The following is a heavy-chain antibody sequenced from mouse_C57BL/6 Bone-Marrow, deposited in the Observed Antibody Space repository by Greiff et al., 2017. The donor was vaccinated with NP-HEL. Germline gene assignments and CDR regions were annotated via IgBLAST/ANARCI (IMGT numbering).Heavy chain of an antibody. CDR1: GYTFTDYY. J-gene: IGHJ1*03. D-gene: IGHD1-1*01. Sequence: QVQLQQSGAELVRPGASVKLSCKASGYTFTDYYINWVKQRPGQGLEWIARIYPGSGNTYYNEKFKGKATLTAEKSSSTAYMQLSSLTSEDSAVYFCAREGDGGSSYWYFDVWGTGTTVTVSS. CDR3: AREGDGGSSYWYFDV. CDR2: IYPGSGNT. V-gene: IGHV1-76*01.